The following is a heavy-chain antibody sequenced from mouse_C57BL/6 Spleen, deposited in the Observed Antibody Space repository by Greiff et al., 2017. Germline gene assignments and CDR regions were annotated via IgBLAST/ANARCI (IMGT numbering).Heavy chain of an antibody. J-gene: IGHJ3*01. V-gene: IGHV1-59*01. CDR1: GYTFTSYW. CDR3: ARGVYGRAWFAY. D-gene: IGHD1-1*02. CDR2: IDPSDSYT. Sequence: VKLQQPGAELVRPGTSVKLSCKASGYTFTSYWMHWVKQRPGQGLEWIGVIDPSDSYTNYNQKFKGKATLTVDTSSSTAYMQLSSLTSEDSAVYYCARGVYGRAWFAYWGQGTLVTVSA.